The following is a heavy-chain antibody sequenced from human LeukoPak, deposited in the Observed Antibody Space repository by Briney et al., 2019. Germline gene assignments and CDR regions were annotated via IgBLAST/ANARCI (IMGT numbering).Heavy chain of an antibody. Sequence: GGSLRLSCPASGFTFSSYSMNWVRQAPGKGLEWVSSISSSSSYIYYADSVKGRFTISRDNAKNSLYLQMNSLRAEDTAVYYCAREGGPYRPLDYSGQGTLVTVSS. CDR3: AREGGPYRPLDY. CDR2: ISSSSSYI. V-gene: IGHV3-21*01. J-gene: IGHJ4*02. CDR1: GFTFSSYS.